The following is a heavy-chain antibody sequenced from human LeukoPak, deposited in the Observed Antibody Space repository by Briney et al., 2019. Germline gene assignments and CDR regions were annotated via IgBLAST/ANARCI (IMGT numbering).Heavy chain of an antibody. CDR2: IYSRGDT. CDR1: GLTVSNNY. Sequence: GGSLRLSCAASGLTVSNNYMGWVRQAPGKGLEWVSVIYSRGDTYYADSVRGRFTISRDNSKDILSLQMNSLRADDTAIYYCTRVLSDTRGWYHFDYWGQGTLVTVSS. CDR3: TRVLSDTRGWYHFDY. V-gene: IGHV3-53*01. D-gene: IGHD6-19*01. J-gene: IGHJ4*02.